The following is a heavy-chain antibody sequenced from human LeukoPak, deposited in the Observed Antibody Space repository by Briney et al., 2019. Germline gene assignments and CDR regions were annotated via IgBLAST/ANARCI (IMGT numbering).Heavy chain of an antibody. CDR2: ISGSGGST. CDR3: ANCPPVFCSSTSAEGMDV. D-gene: IGHD2-2*01. Sequence: GSLRLSCAASGFTFSSYAMSWVRQAPGKGLEWVSAISGSGGSTYYADSVKGRFTISRDNSKNTLYLQMNSLRAEDTAVHYCANCPPVFCSSTSAEGMDVWGQGTTVTVSS. J-gene: IGHJ6*02. V-gene: IGHV3-23*01. CDR1: GFTFSSYA.